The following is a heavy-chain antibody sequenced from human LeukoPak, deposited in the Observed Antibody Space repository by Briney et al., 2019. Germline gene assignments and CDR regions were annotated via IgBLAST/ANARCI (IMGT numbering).Heavy chain of an antibody. D-gene: IGHD6-19*01. CDR1: GFTFSRFW. V-gene: IGHV3-7*01. CDR3: ARDSDSSGWYNDY. CDR2: IKPDGGEK. Sequence: PGGSLRLSCAASGFTFSRFWMGWVRQTPGKGLEWVANIKPDGGEKNYGDSMRGRFTISRDNAKNSLYLQMNSLRAEDTAVYYCARDSDSSGWYNDYWGQGTLVTVSS. J-gene: IGHJ4*02.